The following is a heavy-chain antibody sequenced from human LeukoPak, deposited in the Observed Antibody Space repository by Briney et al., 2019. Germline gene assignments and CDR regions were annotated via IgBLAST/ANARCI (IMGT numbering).Heavy chain of an antibody. CDR2: IIGSGGST. D-gene: IGHD2-2*01. Sequence: GGSLRLSCAASGFTFSSYAMSWVRQAPGKGLEWVSAIIGSGGSTYYADSVKGRFTISRDNSKNTLYLQMNSLRAEDTAVYYCAKDHCSSTSCYPYYYYYGMDVWGKGTTVTVSS. J-gene: IGHJ6*04. CDR3: AKDHCSSTSCYPYYYYYGMDV. CDR1: GFTFSSYA. V-gene: IGHV3-23*01.